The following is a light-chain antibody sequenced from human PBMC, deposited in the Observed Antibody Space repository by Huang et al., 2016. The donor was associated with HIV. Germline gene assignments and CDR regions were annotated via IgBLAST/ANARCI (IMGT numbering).Light chain of an antibody. CDR1: QSISTY. CDR2: AAS. Sequence: DIQMTQSPSSLSASVGYRVTITCRASQSISTYLNWYQHKPGKAPNLLVYAASSLQSGVPSRFSASASGTDFTLTISSLQPEYFATYYCQQSYNSPRTFGQGTKVDIK. V-gene: IGKV1-39*01. CDR3: QQSYNSPRT. J-gene: IGKJ1*01.